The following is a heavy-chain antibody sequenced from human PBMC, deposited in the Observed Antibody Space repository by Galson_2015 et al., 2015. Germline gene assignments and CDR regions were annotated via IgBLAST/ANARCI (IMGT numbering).Heavy chain of an antibody. CDR1: GGTFSSYA. CDR3: ARGYSSSSIAFDY. CDR2: IIPIFGTA. D-gene: IGHD6-6*01. J-gene: IGHJ4*02. V-gene: IGHV1-69*13. Sequence: SVKVSCKASGGTFSSYAISWVRQAPGQGLEWMGGIIPIFGTANYAQKFQGRVTITADESTSTAYMELSSLRSEDTAVYYCARGYSSSSIAFDYWGQGTLATVSS.